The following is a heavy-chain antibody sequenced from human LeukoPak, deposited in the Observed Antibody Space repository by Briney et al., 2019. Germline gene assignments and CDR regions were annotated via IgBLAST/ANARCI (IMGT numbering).Heavy chain of an antibody. D-gene: IGHD3-10*02. CDR3: ARGPVEAVFGVSTED. Sequence: ASVKVSCKASGGTFSSYAINWVRQATGQGLEWMGWMNPSSGNTGYAQKFQGRVSMTRDTSISTAYMELSSLRSEDTAVYYCARGPVEAVFGVSTEDWGQGTTVTVSS. V-gene: IGHV1-8*02. J-gene: IGHJ6*02. CDR2: MNPSSGNT. CDR1: GGTFSSYA.